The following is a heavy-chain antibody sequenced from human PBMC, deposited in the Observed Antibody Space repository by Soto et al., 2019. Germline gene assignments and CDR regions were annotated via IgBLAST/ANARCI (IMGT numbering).Heavy chain of an antibody. CDR3: ARDDIVVVTAIRPHYYYYGMDV. Sequence: QVQLVQSGAEVKKPGSSVKVSCKASGGTFSSYAISWVRQAPGQGLEWMGGIIPIFGTANYAQKFQGRVTITADESTSTAYMELSSLRSEDTAVYYCARDDIVVVTAIRPHYYYYGMDVWGQGTTVTVSS. J-gene: IGHJ6*02. CDR1: GGTFSSYA. V-gene: IGHV1-69*12. D-gene: IGHD2-21*02. CDR2: IIPIFGTA.